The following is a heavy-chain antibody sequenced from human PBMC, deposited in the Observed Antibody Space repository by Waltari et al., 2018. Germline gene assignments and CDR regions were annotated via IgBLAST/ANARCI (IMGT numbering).Heavy chain of an antibody. CDR3: ARDGGGWNFDY. CDR2: IRNDGSNS. Sequence: QVQLVESGGGVVQPGGSLRLSWAASGFTFTSNGMHWVRQAPGKGLEWVAYIRNDGSNSYHADSVKGRFTISRDTCTNTLYLQMNSLIPEDTAVYYCARDGGGWNFDYWGQGALVTVSS. V-gene: IGHV3-30*02. D-gene: IGHD6-19*01. CDR1: GFTFTSNG. J-gene: IGHJ4*02.